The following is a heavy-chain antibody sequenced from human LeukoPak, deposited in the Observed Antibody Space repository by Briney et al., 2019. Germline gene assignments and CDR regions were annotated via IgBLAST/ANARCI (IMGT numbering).Heavy chain of an antibody. D-gene: IGHD3-9*01. CDR3: ARDPAYYDILTGYYTSLYYFDY. V-gene: IGHV1-18*01. CDR1: VYTFTSYG. CDR2: ISAYNGNT. J-gene: IGHJ4*02. Sequence: ASVNVSCKASVYTFTSYGISWVRQAPGQGLEGMGWISAYNGNTNYAQKLQGRVTMTTDTSTSTAYMELRSLRSDDTAVYYCARDPAYYDILTGYYTSLYYFDYWGQGTLVTVSS.